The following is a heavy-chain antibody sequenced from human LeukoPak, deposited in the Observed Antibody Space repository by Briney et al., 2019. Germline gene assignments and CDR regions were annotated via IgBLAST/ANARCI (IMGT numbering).Heavy chain of an antibody. V-gene: IGHV4-39*01. CDR3: ARPQYSYNYYGMDV. Sequence: PSETLSLTCTVSGGSTTSSRYYWGWVRQPPGEGLEWIVSIYSSGSTYYTPSLKSRVPISVDTSKNQFSLKLSSVTAADTAVYYCARPQYSYNYYGMDVWGQGTTVIVSS. J-gene: IGHJ6*02. CDR1: GGSTTSSRYY. CDR2: IYSSGST. D-gene: IGHD5-18*01.